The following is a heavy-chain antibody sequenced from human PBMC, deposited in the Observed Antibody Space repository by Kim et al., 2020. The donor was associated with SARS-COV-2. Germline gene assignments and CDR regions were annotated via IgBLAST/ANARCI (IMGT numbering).Heavy chain of an antibody. Sequence: SLKSRVTISVDTSKNQFSLKLSSVTAADTAVYYCASPGADLTVTSDDFDYWGQGTLVTVSS. CDR3: ASPGADLTVTSDDFDY. V-gene: IGHV4-39*01. D-gene: IGHD4-17*01. J-gene: IGHJ4*02.